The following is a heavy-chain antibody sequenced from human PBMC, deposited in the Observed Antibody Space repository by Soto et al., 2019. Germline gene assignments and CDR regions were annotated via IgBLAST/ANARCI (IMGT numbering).Heavy chain of an antibody. CDR2: IWYDGSNK. CDR3: ARAQSIAAAASTARVSGMDV. J-gene: IGHJ6*02. Sequence: PGGSLRLSCAASGFTFSSYGMHWVRQAPGKGLEWVAVIWYDGSNKYYADSVKGRFTISRDNSKNTLYLQMNSLRAEDTAVYYCARAQSIAAAASTARVSGMDVWGQGTTVTVSS. V-gene: IGHV3-33*01. CDR1: GFTFSSYG. D-gene: IGHD6-13*01.